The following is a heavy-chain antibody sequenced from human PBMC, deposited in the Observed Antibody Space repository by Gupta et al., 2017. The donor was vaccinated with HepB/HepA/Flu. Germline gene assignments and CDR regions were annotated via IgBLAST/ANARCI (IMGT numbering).Heavy chain of an antibody. CDR2: ISSSISYI. D-gene: IGHD2-2*01. V-gene: IGHV3-21*01. Sequence: EVQLVESGGGLVKPGGSLRLSCAASGLTFSSYSMTWVRQAPGKGLEWVSSISSSISYIYYADSVKGRFTISRDNAKNSLYLQMNSLRAEDTAVYYCARGFPAGLVAPWGQGTLVTVSS. CDR3: ARGFPAGLVAP. J-gene: IGHJ5*02. CDR1: GLTFSSYS.